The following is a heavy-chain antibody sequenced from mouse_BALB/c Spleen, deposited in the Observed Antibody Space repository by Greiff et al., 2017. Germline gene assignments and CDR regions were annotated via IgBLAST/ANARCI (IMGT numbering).Heavy chain of an antibody. J-gene: IGHJ3*01. Sequence: DVHLVESGPGLVKPSQSLSLTCTVTGYSITSDYAWNWIRQFPGNKLEWMGYISYSGSTSYNPSLKSRISITRDTSKNQFFLQLNSVTTEDTATYYCAYYGYDGWFAYWGQGTLVTVSA. V-gene: IGHV3-2*02. D-gene: IGHD2-2*01. CDR1: GYSITSDYA. CDR2: ISYSGST. CDR3: AYYGYDGWFAY.